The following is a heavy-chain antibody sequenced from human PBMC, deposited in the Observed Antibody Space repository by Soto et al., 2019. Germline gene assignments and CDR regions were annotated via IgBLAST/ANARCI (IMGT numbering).Heavy chain of an antibody. CDR3: ARWKGMEENYYHDGFDI. J-gene: IGHJ6*02. CDR2: INGGTGQT. CDR1: GYTFSTYA. Sequence: WASVKVSCKASGYTFSTYAMRWVRQAPGQSLEWMGWINGGTGQTRYSQRFQDRVTITRDTPASTANMELTSLKSEDTAVYYCARWKGMEENYYHDGFDIGGQGTTVPVYS. D-gene: IGHD1-1*01. V-gene: IGHV1-3*01.